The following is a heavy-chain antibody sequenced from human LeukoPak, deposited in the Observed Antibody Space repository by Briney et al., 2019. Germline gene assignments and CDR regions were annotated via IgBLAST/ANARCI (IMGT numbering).Heavy chain of an antibody. J-gene: IGHJ4*02. CDR3: ARHVDFWSYSFLDS. CDR2: IYFGGST. V-gene: IGHV4-39*01. Sequence: SETLSLTCSVSGGSITSSSYWWGWIRQPPGKGLEWIGSIYFGGSTYYNPSLKSRVTISVDTSKNEFSLKLNSVTAADTAVYYCARHVDFWSYSFLDSWGQGTLVTVSS. CDR1: GGSITSSSYW. D-gene: IGHD3-3*01.